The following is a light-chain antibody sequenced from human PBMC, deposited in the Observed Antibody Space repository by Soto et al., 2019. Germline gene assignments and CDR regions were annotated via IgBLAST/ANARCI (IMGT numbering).Light chain of an antibody. J-gene: IGKJ5*01. CDR3: QQYYDWPIT. CDR1: QSVSSS. CDR2: GAS. V-gene: IGKV3-15*01. Sequence: EIVLTQSPGTLSLSPGEGATLSCRASQSVSSSFLTWYQQKPGQAPRLLIYGASTRATGIPARFSGTGSGTEFTLTISSLQSEDFAVYYCQQYYDWPITFGQGTRLEIK.